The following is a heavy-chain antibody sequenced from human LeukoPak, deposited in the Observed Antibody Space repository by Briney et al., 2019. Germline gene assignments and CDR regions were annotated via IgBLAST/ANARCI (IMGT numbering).Heavy chain of an antibody. CDR3: ATHGVIGTKYYDY. D-gene: IGHD2-21*01. CDR2: IYYSGSI. V-gene: IGHV4-59*01. Sequence: SETLSLTCTVSGGSISSYYWSWIRQPPRKRLEYLCYIYYSGSINYNPSLKGRVTISVDMSKNQFFLRLSSVTAVDTAVYYCATHGVIGTKYYDYWGQGTLVTVS. J-gene: IGHJ4*02. CDR1: GGSISSYY.